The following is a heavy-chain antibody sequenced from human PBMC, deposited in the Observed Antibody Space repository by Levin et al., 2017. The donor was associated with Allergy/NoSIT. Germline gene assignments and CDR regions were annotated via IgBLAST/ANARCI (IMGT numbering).Heavy chain of an antibody. V-gene: IGHV4-39*01. Sequence: SETLSLTCTVSGGSISSSSYYWGWIRQPPGKGLEWIGSIYYSGSTYYNPSLKSRVTISVDTSKNQFSLKLSSVTAADTAVYYCARHSSETEVYYGSGSRAFDSWGQGTMVTVSS. D-gene: IGHD3-10*01. CDR1: GGSISSSSYY. CDR3: ARHSSETEVYYGSGSRAFDS. CDR2: IYYSGST. J-gene: IGHJ3*02.